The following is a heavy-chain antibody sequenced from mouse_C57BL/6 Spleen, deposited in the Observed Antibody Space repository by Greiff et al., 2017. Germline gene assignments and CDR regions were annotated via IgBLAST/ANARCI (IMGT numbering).Heavy chain of an antibody. CDR1: GYAFSSSW. CDR2: IYPGDGDT. Sequence: QVQLQQSGPELVKPGASVKISCKASGYAFSSSWMNWVKQRPGKGLEWIGRIYPGDGDTNYNGKFKGKATLTADKSSSTAYMQLSSLTSEDSAVYFCAIHYGNFAYWGQGTLVTVSA. V-gene: IGHV1-82*01. CDR3: AIHYGNFAY. J-gene: IGHJ3*01. D-gene: IGHD2-1*01.